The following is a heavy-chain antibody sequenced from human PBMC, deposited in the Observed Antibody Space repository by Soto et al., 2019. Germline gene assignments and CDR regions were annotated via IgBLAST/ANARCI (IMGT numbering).Heavy chain of an antibody. CDR1: GGSISSYY. Sequence: QVQLQESGPGLVKPSETLSLTCTVSGGSISSYYWSWIRQPPGKGLEWIGYIYYSGSTNYNPSLKSRVTISVDTSKNQFSLKLSSVTAADTAVYYCARHDGSYWWSHFDYWGQGTLVTVSS. J-gene: IGHJ4*02. V-gene: IGHV4-59*08. CDR2: IYYSGST. CDR3: ARHDGSYWWSHFDY. D-gene: IGHD1-26*01.